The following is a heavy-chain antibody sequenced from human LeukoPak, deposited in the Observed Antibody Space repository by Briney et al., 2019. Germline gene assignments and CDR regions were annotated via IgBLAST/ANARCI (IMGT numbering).Heavy chain of an antibody. J-gene: IGHJ4*02. CDR2: INAGNGDT. CDR3: ARGYCSTTSCQYYFDY. V-gene: IGHV1-3*01. Sequence: ASVKVSFKASGYTFTNYALHWVRQAPGQRVEWMGLINAGNGDTKYSQKFQGRVTITRDTSASTAYMELSSLRSEDTAVYHCARGYCSTTSCQYYFDYWGQGTLVTVSS. CDR1: GYTFTNYA. D-gene: IGHD2-2*01.